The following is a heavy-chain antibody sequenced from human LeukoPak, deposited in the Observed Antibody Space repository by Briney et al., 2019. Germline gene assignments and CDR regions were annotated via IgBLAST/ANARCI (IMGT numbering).Heavy chain of an antibody. V-gene: IGHV5-51*01. CDR3: ARRGYDSRGYHFYFDY. J-gene: IGHJ4*02. D-gene: IGHD3-22*01. Sequence: GESLKIPCKASGYSFTNYWIGWVRQMPGKGLEWMGIIYPGASDTKYSPSFQGHVTVSADKSISTAYLQWSSLKASDTAMYYCARRGYDSRGYHFYFDYWGQGTLVTVSS. CDR2: IYPGASDT. CDR1: GYSFTNYW.